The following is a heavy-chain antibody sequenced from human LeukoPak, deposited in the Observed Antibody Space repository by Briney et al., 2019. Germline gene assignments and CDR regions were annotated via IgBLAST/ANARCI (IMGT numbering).Heavy chain of an antibody. J-gene: IGHJ4*02. D-gene: IGHD2-21*01. CDR1: GASVSSGGYY. Sequence: SETLSLTCTVSGASVSSGGYYWSWIRQPPGKGLEWIGNIYYSGSTNYNPTLKSRVTISVDTSKNQFSLKVSSVTAPDTAVYYCARRGGAGSGFDYWGQGTLVTVSS. CDR2: IYYSGST. CDR3: ARRGGAGSGFDY. V-gene: IGHV4-61*08.